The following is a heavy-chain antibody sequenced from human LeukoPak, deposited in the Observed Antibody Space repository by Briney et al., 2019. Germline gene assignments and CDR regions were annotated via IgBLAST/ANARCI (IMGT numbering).Heavy chain of an antibody. J-gene: IGHJ5*02. V-gene: IGHV1-46*01. CDR3: ARAFFTRGHANSRSSNWFDP. CDR1: GYTFTSYY. CDR2: INPSGGST. D-gene: IGHD4-23*01. Sequence: ASVKVSCTVSGYTFTSYYMHWVRQAPGQGLEWMGIINPSGGSTSYAQKFQGRVTMTRDMSTSTVYMELSSLRSEDTAVYYCARAFFTRGHANSRSSNWFDPWGQGTLVTVSS.